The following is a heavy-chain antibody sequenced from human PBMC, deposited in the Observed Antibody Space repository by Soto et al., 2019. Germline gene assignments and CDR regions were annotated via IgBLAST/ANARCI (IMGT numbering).Heavy chain of an antibody. CDR3: AHGWWDLFDL. D-gene: IGHD1-26*01. V-gene: IGHV2-5*02. J-gene: IGHJ4*02. CDR1: GFSLSASGVD. CDR2: IYWDDDK. Sequence: SGPTLVNPTQTLTLTCTFSGFSLSASGVDVGWIRQPPGKALEWLAHIYWDDDKRYSPSLKSRLTITKDTSKRQVVLIMTNMDPVDTATYYCAHGWWDLFDLWGQGTLVTSPQ.